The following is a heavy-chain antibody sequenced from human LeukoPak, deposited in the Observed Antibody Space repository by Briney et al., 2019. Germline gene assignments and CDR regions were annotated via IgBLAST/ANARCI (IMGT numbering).Heavy chain of an antibody. J-gene: IGHJ3*02. CDR3: ARGGYERVRGDDAFDM. CDR1: GYTFDNYG. D-gene: IGHD3-10*02. V-gene: IGHV1-18*04. Sequence: ASVEVSCEASGYTFDNYGISWVRQAPGQGLEWMGWISAYPSNSKYAQKFQGKVTLTTDTSTRTASMELRSLRSDDTAVYYCARGGYERVRGDDAFDMWGQGTMVTVSS. CDR2: ISAYPSNS.